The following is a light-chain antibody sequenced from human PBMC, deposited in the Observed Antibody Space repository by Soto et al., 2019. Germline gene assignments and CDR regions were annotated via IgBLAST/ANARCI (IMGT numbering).Light chain of an antibody. CDR1: QSLVFSDGDTY. J-gene: IGKJ3*01. CDR3: MQGSYWPFT. V-gene: IGKV2-30*01. CDR2: RVS. Sequence: VMTQSPLSLSVTLGQPASISCRSSQSLVFSDGDTYFNWFHQRPGQSPRRLIYRVSNRDSGVADRFGGSGSGTDFTLKISSVEAEDVGVYYCMQGSYWPFTFGPGTKVDIK.